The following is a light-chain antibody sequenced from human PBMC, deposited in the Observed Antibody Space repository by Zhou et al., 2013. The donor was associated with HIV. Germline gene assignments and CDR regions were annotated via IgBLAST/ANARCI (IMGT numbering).Light chain of an antibody. Sequence: ELVLVQSPATLSLSPGERATLSCRGNENLISQYLAWYQQKPGQAPRLLIHGASSRAAGIPDRFSGRGSGTDFTLTISSLQSEDVAVYYCQQYNRWPPLTFGGGTQVEIK. V-gene: IGKV3-20*01. CDR3: QQYNRWPPLT. CDR2: GAS. J-gene: IGKJ4*01. CDR1: ENLISQY.